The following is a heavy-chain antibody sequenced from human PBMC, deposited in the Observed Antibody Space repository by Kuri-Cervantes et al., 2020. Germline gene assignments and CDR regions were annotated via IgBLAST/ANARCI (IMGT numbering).Heavy chain of an antibody. J-gene: IGHJ3*02. V-gene: IGHV4-38-2*02. CDR2: PYHSGST. D-gene: IGHD2/OR15-2a*01. Sequence: SETLSLTCTVSSYSISSGSYWAWIRQSPGKGLQWIGSPYHSGSTYHTPSLKGRVTIAGDASKNQFSLRLSSVTAADTAVYYCARAKIVLRRVAFDIWGQGTMVTVSS. CDR3: ARAKIVLRRVAFDI. CDR1: SYSISSGSY.